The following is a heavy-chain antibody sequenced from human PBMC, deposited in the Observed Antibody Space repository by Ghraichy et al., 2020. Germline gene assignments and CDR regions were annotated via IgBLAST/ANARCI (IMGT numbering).Heavy chain of an antibody. CDR3: ARGLVNLWFGELGRMNRPHCDY. Sequence: SETLSLTCAVYGGSFSGYYWSWIRQPPGKGLEWIGEINHSGSTNYNPSLKSRVTISVDTSKNQFSLKLSSVTAADTAVYYCARGLVNLWFGELGRMNRPHCDYWGQGTLVTVSS. CDR2: INHSGST. V-gene: IGHV4-34*01. D-gene: IGHD3-10*01. CDR1: GGSFSGYY. J-gene: IGHJ4*02.